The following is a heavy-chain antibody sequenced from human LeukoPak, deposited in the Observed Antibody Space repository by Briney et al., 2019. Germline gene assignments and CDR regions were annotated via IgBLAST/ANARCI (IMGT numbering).Heavy chain of an antibody. V-gene: IGHV3-23*01. CDR2: ISNSGIST. D-gene: IGHD5-24*01. Sequence: GGSLGLPCAASGFIFSSYAIGWVRQAPGKGLEWVSTISNSGISTYYADSVKGRFTISRDNSENTLYLQMKSLRAEDTAVYYCARGDGYNFFDYWGQGTLVTVSS. J-gene: IGHJ4*02. CDR3: ARGDGYNFFDY. CDR1: GFIFSSYA.